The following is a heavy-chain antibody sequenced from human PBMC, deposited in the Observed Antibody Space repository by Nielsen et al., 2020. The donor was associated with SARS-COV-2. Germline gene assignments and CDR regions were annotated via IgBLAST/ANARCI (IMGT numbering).Heavy chain of an antibody. CDR3: ATGLVVAAHCYGMDV. V-gene: IGHV3-9*01. Sequence: SLKISCAASGFTFDDYTMHWVRQAPGKGLEWVSGISWNSGSIGYADSVKGRFTISRDNAKNSLYLQMNSLRAEDTALYYCATGLVVAAHCYGMDVWGQGTTVTVSS. CDR1: GFTFDDYT. J-gene: IGHJ6*02. D-gene: IGHD6-19*01. CDR2: ISWNSGSI.